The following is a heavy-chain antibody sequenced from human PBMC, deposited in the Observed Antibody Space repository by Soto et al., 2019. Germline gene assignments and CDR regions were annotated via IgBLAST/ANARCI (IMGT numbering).Heavy chain of an antibody. CDR3: ARGWIQLWLLYWFDP. J-gene: IGHJ5*02. D-gene: IGHD5-18*01. V-gene: IGHV1-3*01. CDR2: INAGNGNT. Sequence: QDHKKRLEWMGWINAGNGNTKYSQKFQGRVTITRDASASTAYMELSSLRSEDTAVYYCARGWIQLWLLYWFDPWGKGTLVTVSS.